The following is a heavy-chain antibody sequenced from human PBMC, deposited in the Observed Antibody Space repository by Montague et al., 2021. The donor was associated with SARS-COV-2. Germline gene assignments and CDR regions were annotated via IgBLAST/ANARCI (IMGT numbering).Heavy chain of an antibody. CDR3: ARISAWYSSGWSAFDY. J-gene: IGHJ4*02. D-gene: IGHD6-19*01. V-gene: IGHV2-70*01. CDR1: GFSLSTSGIC. Sequence: PALVKPTQTLTLTCTFSGFSLSTSGICVSWIRQPPGKALEWLALXDWXADKYYSTSLKTRLTISKDTSKNQVVLTMTNMDPVDTATYYCARISAWYSSGWSAFDYWGQGTLVTVSS. CDR2: XDWXADK.